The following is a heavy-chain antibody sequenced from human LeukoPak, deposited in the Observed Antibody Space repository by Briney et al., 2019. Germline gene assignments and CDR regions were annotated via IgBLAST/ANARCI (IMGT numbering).Heavy chain of an antibody. CDR1: GYTFTGYY. CDR2: IIPMLGAA. J-gene: IGHJ6*02. Sequence: GASVKVSCKASGYTFTGYYMHWVRQAPGQGLEWMGGIIPMLGAANNTRKFQGRVTITADESTSTAYMDLSSLRSEDTAVYYCARAAVGRYPSGYYYYSMDVWGQGTTVTVSS. CDR3: ARAAVGRYPSGYYYYSMDV. V-gene: IGHV1-69*13. D-gene: IGHD6-19*01.